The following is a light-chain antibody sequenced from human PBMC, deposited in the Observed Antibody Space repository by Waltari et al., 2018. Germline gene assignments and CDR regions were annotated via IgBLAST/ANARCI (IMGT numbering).Light chain of an antibody. CDR3: CSFANDSRV. V-gene: IGLV2-23*02. Sequence: QSALTQPASVSGSPGQSITLSCPGTTSDIGTYDVVSWFQQRPGKAPQPLISEVSTRPSQISQRFSGSKSGNTASLTISGLQAEDEADYYCCSFANDSRVFGGGTKVTVL. CDR1: TSDIGTYDV. J-gene: IGLJ3*02. CDR2: EVS.